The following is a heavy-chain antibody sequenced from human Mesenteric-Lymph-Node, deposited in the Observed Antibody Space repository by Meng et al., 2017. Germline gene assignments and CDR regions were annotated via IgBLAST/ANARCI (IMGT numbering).Heavy chain of an antibody. CDR3: AREISSGPRSKFDY. D-gene: IGHD3-22*01. J-gene: IGHJ4*02. V-gene: IGHV6-1*01. CDR2: TYYRSKWYN. CDR1: GDSVSSNSAA. Sequence: QVQLQQSGPGLVKPSQTLSPTCAISGDSVSSNSAAWNWIRQSPSRGLEWLGRTYYRSKWYNDYALSAKSRITVNPDTSKNQFSLQLNSVTPEDTAVYYCAREISSGPRSKFDYWGQGTLVTVSS.